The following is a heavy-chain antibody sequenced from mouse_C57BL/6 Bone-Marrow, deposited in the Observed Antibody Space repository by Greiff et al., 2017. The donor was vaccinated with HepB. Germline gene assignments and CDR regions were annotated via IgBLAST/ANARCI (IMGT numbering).Heavy chain of an antibody. CDR3: ARGCDGYYVDY. J-gene: IGHJ2*01. CDR1: GYSITSGYY. D-gene: IGHD2-3*01. CDR2: ISYDGSN. V-gene: IGHV3-6*01. Sequence: EVKLQQSGPGLVKPSQSLSLTCSVTGYSITSGYYWNWIRQFPGNKLEWMGYISYDGSNNYNPSLKNRISITRDTSKNQFFLKLNSVTTEDTATYYCARGCDGYYVDYWGQGTTLTVSS.